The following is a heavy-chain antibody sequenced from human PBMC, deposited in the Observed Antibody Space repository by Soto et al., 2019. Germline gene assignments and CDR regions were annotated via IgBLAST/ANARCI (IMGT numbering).Heavy chain of an antibody. D-gene: IGHD2-21*01. J-gene: IGHJ3*02. CDR2: VYYSGAT. V-gene: IGHV4-59*11. CDR1: GGSLTDHY. CDR3: ARGNDWKSSTFDI. Sequence: QVQLQESGPGLVKPSETLSLTCTVAGGSLTDHYWNWFRQSPGRGLQWIGYVYYSGATSYNPSLTSRVTMTVDTSKNQFSLTLRSVTAADTAVYFCARGNDWKSSTFDIWGEGTMVSVSS.